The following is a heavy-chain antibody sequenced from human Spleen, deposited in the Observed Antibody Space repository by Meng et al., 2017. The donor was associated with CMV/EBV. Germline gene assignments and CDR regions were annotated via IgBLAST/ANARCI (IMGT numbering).Heavy chain of an antibody. CDR1: GGSISSYY. V-gene: IGHV4-59*01. CDR3: ARAQAYTIGAFDI. J-gene: IGHJ3*02. CDR2: IYYSGST. Sequence: SETLSLTCTVSGGSISSYYWSWIWQPPGKGLEWIGYIYYSGSTNYNPSLKSRVTISVDTSKNQFSLKLSSVTAADTAVYYCARAQAYTIGAFDIWGQGTMVTVSS. D-gene: IGHD2-21*01.